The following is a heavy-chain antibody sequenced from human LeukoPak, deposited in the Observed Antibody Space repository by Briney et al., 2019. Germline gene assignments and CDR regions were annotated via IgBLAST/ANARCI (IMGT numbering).Heavy chain of an antibody. CDR2: IYYSGST. CDR1: GGSISSYY. J-gene: IGHJ6*02. CDR3: AREAYSGYDWGGYYYYGMDV. V-gene: IGHV4-59*01. Sequence: SETLSLTCTVSGGSISSYYWSWIRQPPGKGLEWIGYIYYSGSTNYNPSLKSRVTISVDTSKNQFSLKLSSVTAAGTAVYYCAREAYSGYDWGGYYYYGMDVWGQGTTVTVSS. D-gene: IGHD5-12*01.